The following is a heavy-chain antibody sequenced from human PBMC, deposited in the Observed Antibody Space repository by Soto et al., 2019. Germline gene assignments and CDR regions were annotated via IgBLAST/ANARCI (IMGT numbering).Heavy chain of an antibody. V-gene: IGHV3-30*18. CDR1: GFTFINYA. D-gene: IGHD4-17*01. CDR3: AKARAPWSVTTAFDY. J-gene: IGHJ4*01. Sequence: GGSLRLSCAASGFTFINYAIHWVRQVPGKGLEWVAVVSYDGNKKHYSGSVRGRFTISRDNSKNTLHMQMNSLRPDDTAVYYCAKARAPWSVTTAFDYWGHGTLVTFSS. CDR2: VSYDGNKK.